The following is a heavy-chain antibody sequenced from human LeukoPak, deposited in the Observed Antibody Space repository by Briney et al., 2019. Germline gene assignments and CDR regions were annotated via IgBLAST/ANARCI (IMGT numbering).Heavy chain of an antibody. CDR1: GFPFSSYA. D-gene: IGHD3-22*01. CDR2: ISYDGSNK. V-gene: IGHV3-30-3*01. Sequence: GGSLRLSFAASGFPFSSYAMDWVRPAPGKGLERVAGISYDGSNKYYSDSVKGPFTISRDNSKNTLYLQMNSLRAEDTAVYYCARGSGYYDSSGYSSFDYGGQGTLVTVSS. J-gene: IGHJ4*02. CDR3: ARGSGYYDSSGYSSFDY.